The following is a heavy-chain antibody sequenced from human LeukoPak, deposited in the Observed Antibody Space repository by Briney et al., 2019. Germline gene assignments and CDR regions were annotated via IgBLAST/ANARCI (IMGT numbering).Heavy chain of an antibody. J-gene: IGHJ5*02. CDR3: ARSYNWNYRRFDP. Sequence: KNGESLKISCKGSGYSFTSYWIGWVRQMPGKGLEWMGIIYPGDSDTKYSPSFQGQVTISADKSISTAYLQWSSLKASDTAMYYCARSYNWNYRRFDPWGQETLVTVSS. CDR2: IYPGDSDT. CDR1: GYSFTSYW. V-gene: IGHV5-51*01. D-gene: IGHD1-7*01.